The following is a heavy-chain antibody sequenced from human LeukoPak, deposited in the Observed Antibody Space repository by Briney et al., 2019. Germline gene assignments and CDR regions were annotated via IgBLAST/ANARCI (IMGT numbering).Heavy chain of an antibody. CDR1: GGTFSSYA. J-gene: IGHJ4*02. CDR2: IIPIFGTA. CDR3: ARQTGTTSPARY. D-gene: IGHD1-7*01. V-gene: IGHV1-69*13. Sequence: SVKVSCKASGGTFSSYAISWVRQAPGQGLEWMRGIIPIFGTANYAQKFQGRVTITADESTSTAYMELSSLRSEDTAVYYCARQTGTTSPARYWGQGTLVTVSS.